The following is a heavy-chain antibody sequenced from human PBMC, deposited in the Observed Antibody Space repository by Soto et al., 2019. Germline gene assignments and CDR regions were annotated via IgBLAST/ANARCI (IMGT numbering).Heavy chain of an antibody. CDR2: MYYSGTT. CDR1: GGSISSSSYF. J-gene: IGHJ4*02. Sequence: PSETLSLTCTVSGGSISSSSYFWGWIRQPPGKGLEWIGSMYYSGTTYYNPSLKSRVTISVDTSKNQFSLKLSSVTAADTAVYYCARHPTVTEYYFDYWGQGTLVTVSS. D-gene: IGHD4-17*01. CDR3: ARHPTVTEYYFDY. V-gene: IGHV4-39*01.